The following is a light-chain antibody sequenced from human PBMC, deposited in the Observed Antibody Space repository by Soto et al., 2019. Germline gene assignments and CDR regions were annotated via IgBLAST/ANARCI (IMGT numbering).Light chain of an antibody. Sequence: EIVLTQSPATLSLSPGERATLSCRASQSVSSYLAWYQQKPGQAPRLLIYDASNRATGIPARFSGSGSGTDFNLTISSLEPEDFAVYYCQQRSNWLLFTFGPGTKVDIK. CDR2: DAS. J-gene: IGKJ3*01. CDR1: QSVSSY. V-gene: IGKV3-11*01. CDR3: QQRSNWLLFT.